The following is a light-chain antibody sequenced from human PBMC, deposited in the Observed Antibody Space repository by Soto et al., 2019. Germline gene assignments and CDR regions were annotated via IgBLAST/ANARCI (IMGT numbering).Light chain of an antibody. Sequence: QSVLTQPASVSRSPGQSITISCTGTSSDVGGYNFVSWYQHHPGKAPKLIIYDVSYRPSGVSNRFSVSKSGNTASLTISGLQAEDEADYYCTSYTSSFTYDFGPGTKVTVL. V-gene: IGLV2-14*03. CDR2: DVS. CDR1: SSDVGGYNF. CDR3: TSYTSSFTYD. J-gene: IGLJ1*01.